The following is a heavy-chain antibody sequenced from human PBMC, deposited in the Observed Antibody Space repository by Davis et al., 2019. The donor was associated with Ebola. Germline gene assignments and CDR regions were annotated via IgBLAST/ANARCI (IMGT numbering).Heavy chain of an antibody. J-gene: IGHJ1*01. V-gene: IGHV1-18*01. Sequence: ASVQVSCKASGYTFTSYGISWVRQAPGQGLEWMGWISAYNGNTNYAQKLQGRVTMTTDTSTSTAYMELSSLRSEDTAVYYCARDSTVTTRGNFQHWGQGTLVTVSS. CDR2: ISAYNGNT. CDR3: ARDSTVTTRGNFQH. D-gene: IGHD4-17*01. CDR1: GYTFTSYG.